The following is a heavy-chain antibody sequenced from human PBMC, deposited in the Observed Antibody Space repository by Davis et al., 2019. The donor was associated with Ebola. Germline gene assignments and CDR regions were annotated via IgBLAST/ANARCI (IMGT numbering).Heavy chain of an antibody. J-gene: IGHJ6*04. Sequence: PGGSLRLSCAASGFTFSSDSMNWVRQAPGKGLEWVSSMSSSNYIYYADSVKGRFTISRDNAKNSLYLQMNSLRAEDTAVYYCARPPRPSSGWSSPMDVWGKGTTVTVSS. V-gene: IGHV3-21*01. D-gene: IGHD6-19*01. CDR3: ARPPRPSSGWSSPMDV. CDR2: MSSSNYI. CDR1: GFTFSSDS.